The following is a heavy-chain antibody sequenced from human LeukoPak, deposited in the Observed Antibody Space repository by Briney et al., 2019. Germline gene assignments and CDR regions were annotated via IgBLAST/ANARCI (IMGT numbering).Heavy chain of an antibody. CDR2: IIPIFGTA. CDR1: GGTFSSYA. CDR3: ARDVPGFDAFDI. J-gene: IGHJ3*02. Sequence: SVKVSCKASGGTFSSYAISWVRQAPGQGLEWMGGIIPIFGTANYAQKFQGRVTITTDESTSTAYVELSSLRSEDTAVYYCARDVPGFDAFDIWGQGTMVTVSS. V-gene: IGHV1-69*05.